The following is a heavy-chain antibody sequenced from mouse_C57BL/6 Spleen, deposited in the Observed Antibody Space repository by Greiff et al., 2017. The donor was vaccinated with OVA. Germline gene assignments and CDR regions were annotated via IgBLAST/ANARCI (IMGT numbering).Heavy chain of an antibody. J-gene: IGHJ1*03. Sequence: QVQLQQPGAELVKPGASVTLSCKASGYTFTSYWMHWVKQRPGQGLEWIGMIHPNSGSTNYNEKFKSKATLTVDKSSSTAYMQLSSLTSEDSAVYYCARCSDYGSSYSYFDVWGTGTTVTVSS. V-gene: IGHV1-64*01. CDR3: ARCSDYGSSYSYFDV. CDR1: GYTFTSYW. CDR2: IHPNSGST. D-gene: IGHD1-1*01.